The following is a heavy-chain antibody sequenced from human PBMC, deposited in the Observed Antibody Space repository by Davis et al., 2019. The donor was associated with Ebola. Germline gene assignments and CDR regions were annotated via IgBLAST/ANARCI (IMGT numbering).Heavy chain of an antibody. CDR3: ARDRNIVVSYLGFDL. D-gene: IGHD2-21*01. V-gene: IGHV1-18*01. J-gene: IGHJ2*01. CDR1: GYTFTSYA. Sequence: AASVKVSCKASGYTFTSYAMNWVRQAPGQGLEWMGWISAYNGNTNYAQKLQGRVTITADKSTSTAYMELSSLRSEDTAVYYCARDRNIVVSYLGFDLWGRGTLVTVSS. CDR2: ISAYNGNT.